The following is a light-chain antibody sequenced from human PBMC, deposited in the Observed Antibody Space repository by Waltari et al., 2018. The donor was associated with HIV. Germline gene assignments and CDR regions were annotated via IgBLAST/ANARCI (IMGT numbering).Light chain of an antibody. CDR3: QVWNTSSDHLYV. CDR2: DDS. V-gene: IGLV3-21*02. J-gene: IGLJ1*01. CDR1: GIGSNS. Sequence: SYVLTQPPSVSVAPGQTSKITCGGNGIGSNSVHWYQQTPGQAPVLVLYDDSARPSGIPARFSGSNSGNTATLTISRVEAGDEADYYCQVWNTSSDHLYVFGTGTKVSVL.